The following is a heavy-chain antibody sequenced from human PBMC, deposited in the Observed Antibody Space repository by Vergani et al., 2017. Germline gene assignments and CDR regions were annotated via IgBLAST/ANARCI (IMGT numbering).Heavy chain of an antibody. CDR3: ARDRQTDYGDYPNXFDP. D-gene: IGHD4-17*01. Sequence: EVQLLESGGGLVQPGGSLRLSCAASGFTFSSYAMSWVRQAPGKGLEWVSAISGSGGSTYYADSVKGRFTISRDNSKNTLYLQMNSLRAEDTAVYYCARDRQTDYGDYPNXFDPWGQGTLVTVSS. V-gene: IGHV3-23*01. CDR1: GFTFSSYA. J-gene: IGHJ5*02. CDR2: ISGSGGST.